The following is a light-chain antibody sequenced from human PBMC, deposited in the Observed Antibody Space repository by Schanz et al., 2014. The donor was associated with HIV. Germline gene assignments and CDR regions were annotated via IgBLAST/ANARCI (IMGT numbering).Light chain of an antibody. J-gene: IGLJ3*02. CDR2: RNN. CDR1: SSNIGSNY. Sequence: QSVLTQPPSASGPPGQRVTISCSGSSSNIGSNYVYWYQQLPGTAPKLLIYRNNQRPSGVPDRFSGSKSGNTASLTVSELLAEDEGDYYCSSYAGSYTWVFGGGTKLTVL. V-gene: IGLV1-47*01. CDR3: SSYAGSYTWV.